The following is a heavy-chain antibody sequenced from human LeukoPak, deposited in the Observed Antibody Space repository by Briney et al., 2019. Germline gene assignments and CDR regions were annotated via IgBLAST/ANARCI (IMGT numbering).Heavy chain of an antibody. V-gene: IGHV4-4*07. J-gene: IGHJ4*02. CDR2: IYTSGST. CDR1: GGSISSYY. CDR3: AREYEGIGELSLYYFDY. Sequence: SETLSLTRTVSGGSISSYYWSWLRQPAGKGLEWLGRIYTSGSTKYDPSLKSRATMSVDTSKNQFSLKLSSVTAADTAVYYCAREYEGIGELSLYYFDYWGQGTLVTVSS. D-gene: IGHD3-16*02.